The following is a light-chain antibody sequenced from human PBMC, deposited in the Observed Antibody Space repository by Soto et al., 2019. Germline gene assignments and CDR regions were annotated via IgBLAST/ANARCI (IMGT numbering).Light chain of an antibody. CDR3: QQYNSYST. CDR1: QGISHD. V-gene: IGKV1-17*01. J-gene: IGKJ1*01. CDR2: AAS. Sequence: IQMTQSPSSLSASLGDTVAITCRASQGISHDLGWYQQKPGKAPKLLIYAASSLQSGVPSRFSGSGSGTEFTLTISSLQPDDFATYYCQQYNSYSTFGQGTKVDI.